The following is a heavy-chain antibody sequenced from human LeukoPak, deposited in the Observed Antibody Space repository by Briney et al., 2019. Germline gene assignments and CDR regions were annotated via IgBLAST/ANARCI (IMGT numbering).Heavy chain of an antibody. Sequence: GGSLRLSCAASGFTFSSYWMSWVRQPRGNGLEWVSNIKKDGSEKYYVDSVKGRFTISRDNAKNSLYLQMNSLRAEDTAVYYCARDKRYCSGGSCYYFDYWGQGTLVTVSS. CDR2: IKKDGSEK. CDR3: ARDKRYCSGGSCYYFDY. J-gene: IGHJ4*02. D-gene: IGHD2-15*01. V-gene: IGHV3-7*01. CDR1: GFTFSSYW.